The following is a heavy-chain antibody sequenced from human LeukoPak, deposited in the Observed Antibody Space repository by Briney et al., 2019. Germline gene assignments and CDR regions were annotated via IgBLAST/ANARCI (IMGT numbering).Heavy chain of an antibody. J-gene: IGHJ5*02. CDR1: GFTFSSYW. CDR3: AREYSSGWLGWFGP. D-gene: IGHD6-19*01. V-gene: IGHV3-7*01. CDR2: IKQDGSEK. Sequence: PGGSLRLSCAASGFTFSSYWMSWVRQAPGKGLEWVANIKQDGSEKYYVDSVKGRFTISRDNAKNSLYLQMNSLRAEDTAVYYCAREYSSGWLGWFGPWGQGTLVTVSS.